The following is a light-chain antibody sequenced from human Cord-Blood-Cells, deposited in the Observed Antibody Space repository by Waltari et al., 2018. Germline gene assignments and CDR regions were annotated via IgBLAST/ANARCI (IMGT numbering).Light chain of an antibody. Sequence: SYELTQPPSVSVSPGQTASITCSGDKLGDKYACWYQQKPGQSPVLVIYQDSKRPSGIPERFSGSNSGNTATLTISGTQAMDEADYYCQAWDSSDVVF. J-gene: IGLJ2*01. CDR2: QDS. CDR1: KLGDKY. V-gene: IGLV3-1*01. CDR3: QAWDSSDVV.